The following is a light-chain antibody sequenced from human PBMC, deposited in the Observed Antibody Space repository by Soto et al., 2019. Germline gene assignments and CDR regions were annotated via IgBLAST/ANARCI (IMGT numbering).Light chain of an antibody. J-gene: IGKJ2*01. CDR1: QSVTSN. V-gene: IGKV3-15*01. CDR2: DAD. CDR3: KQYHDWYA. Sequence: DIVMTQSPPTLSVSPGDSATLSCRASQSVTSNLAWYQQKPGQPPRLLIYDADTRATGVPARFSGSGSGTEFALTISRLQSEESAVYFCKQYHDWYAFGQGTKLEI.